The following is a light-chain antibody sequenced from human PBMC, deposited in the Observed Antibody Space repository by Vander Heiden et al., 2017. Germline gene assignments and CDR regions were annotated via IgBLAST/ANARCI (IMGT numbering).Light chain of an antibody. V-gene: IGLV1-40*01. CDR1: SSNIGAGYD. J-gene: IGLJ2*01. CDR2: GNS. CDR3: QSYDSSLSGFHVV. Sequence: QSVLTQPPSVSGAPGQRVTISCTGSSSNIGAGYDVHWYQQLPGTAPKRLIYGNSNRPSGVPDRFSGSKSGTSASLAITGLQAEDEADYYCQSYDSSLSGFHVVFGGGTKLTVL.